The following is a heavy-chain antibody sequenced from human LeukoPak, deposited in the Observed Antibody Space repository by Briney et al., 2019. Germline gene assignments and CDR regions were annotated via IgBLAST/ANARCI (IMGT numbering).Heavy chain of an antibody. CDR2: IFYSGNT. CDR1: GDSISNHY. Sequence: PSETLSLTCTVSGDSISNHYWSWIRQPPGKGLVWIGYIFYSGNTHYNPSLKSRVTMFEDKSKNQFSLRLYSVTVADTAVYYCARHFAYSSSSYFDYWGQGSLVTVSS. J-gene: IGHJ4*02. V-gene: IGHV4-59*08. CDR3: ARHFAYSSSSYFDY. D-gene: IGHD6-6*01.